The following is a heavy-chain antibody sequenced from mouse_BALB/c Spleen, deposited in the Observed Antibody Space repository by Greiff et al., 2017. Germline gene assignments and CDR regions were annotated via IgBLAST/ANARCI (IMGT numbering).Heavy chain of an antibody. CDR3: ARRPATLAMDY. D-gene: IGHD1-2*01. J-gene: IGHJ4*01. Sequence: VQLQQSGPELVRPGVSVKISCKGSGYTFTPYPLPRVKPSHAKSLEWIGVISTYSGNTNYNQKFKGKATMTVDKSSSTAYMELARLTSEDSAIYYCARRPATLAMDYWGQGTSVTVSS. V-gene: IGHV1-67*01. CDR2: ISTYSGNT. CDR1: GYTFTPYP.